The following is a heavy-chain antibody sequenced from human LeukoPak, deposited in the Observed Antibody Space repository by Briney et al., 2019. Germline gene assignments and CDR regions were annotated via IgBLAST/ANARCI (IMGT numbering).Heavy chain of an antibody. Sequence: ASAKVSCKASGYTFTSYDINWVRQATGQGLEWMGWMNPNSGNTGYAQKFQGRVTITRNTSISTAYMELSSLRSEDTAVYYCARWLKDGYYFDYWGQGTLVTVSS. CDR2: MNPNSGNT. J-gene: IGHJ4*02. CDR1: GYTFTSYD. D-gene: IGHD5-12*01. V-gene: IGHV1-8*03. CDR3: ARWLKDGYYFDY.